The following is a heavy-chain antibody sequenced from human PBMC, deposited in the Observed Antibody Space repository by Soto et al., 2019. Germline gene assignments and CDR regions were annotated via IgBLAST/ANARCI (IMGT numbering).Heavy chain of an antibody. CDR1: GFNFNNYG. J-gene: IGHJ4*02. CDR3: ARGDSIIIPAVSDF. Sequence: GSLRLSCAVSGFNFNNYGINWVRQAPGKGLEWVSSVSKSDYTYYSDSVKGRFTISRDNAKNSVSLQMNTLRAEDTAVYYCARGDSIIIPAVSDFWGQGTLVTVSS. D-gene: IGHD2-2*01. V-gene: IGHV3-21*01. CDR2: VSKSDYT.